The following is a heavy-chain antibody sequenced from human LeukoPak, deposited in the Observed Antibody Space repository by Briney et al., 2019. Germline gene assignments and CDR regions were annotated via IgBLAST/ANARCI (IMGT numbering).Heavy chain of an antibody. CDR1: GYSFTNYY. Sequence: GASVTVSCTASGYSFTNYYMHWVRQAPGQGLEWMGIINPSGGSTSYAQKFQGRVTMTRDTSTNTVYMELSSLRSDDTAVYYCARVLRGGSQSVAFDIWGQGTMVTVSS. J-gene: IGHJ3*02. CDR2: INPSGGST. V-gene: IGHV1-46*01. CDR3: ARVLRGGSQSVAFDI. D-gene: IGHD1-26*01.